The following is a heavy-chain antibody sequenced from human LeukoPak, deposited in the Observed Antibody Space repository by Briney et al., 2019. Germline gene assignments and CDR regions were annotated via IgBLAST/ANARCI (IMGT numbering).Heavy chain of an antibody. CDR2: MYTSGTT. J-gene: IGHJ6*02. CDR1: GGSISTYY. V-gene: IGHV4-4*07. Sequence: PSETLSLTCTVSGGSISTYYWSWIRQPAGKGLEWIGRMYTSGTTKYNPSLKSRVTMSVDTSNNQFSLKVSFVTAADTAVYYCARDQGSYYGVDVWGQGTTVTVSS. CDR3: ARDQGSYYGVDV.